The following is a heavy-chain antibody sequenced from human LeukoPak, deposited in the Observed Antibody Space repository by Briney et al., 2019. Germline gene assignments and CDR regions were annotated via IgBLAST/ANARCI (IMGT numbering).Heavy chain of an antibody. D-gene: IGHD3-3*01. CDR2: IRYDGSNK. J-gene: IGHJ6*03. Sequence: GGSLRLSCAASGFTFSSYGMHWVRQAPGKGLEWVAFIRYDGSNKYYADSVKGRFTISRDNSKNTLYLQMNSLRAEDTAVYYCATGDRLWSGYYYYYMDVWGKGTTVTVSS. CDR1: GFTFSSYG. CDR3: ATGDRLWSGYYYYYMDV. V-gene: IGHV3-30*02.